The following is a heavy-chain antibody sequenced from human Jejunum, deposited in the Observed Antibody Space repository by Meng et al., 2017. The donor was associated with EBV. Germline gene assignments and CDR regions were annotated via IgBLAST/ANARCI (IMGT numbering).Heavy chain of an antibody. D-gene: IGHD3-16*01. CDR1: GDPNSSTDTW. J-gene: IGHJ4*02. CDR2: IFHAGNT. V-gene: IGHV4-4*02. Sequence: QVQLAESGPGLVRPAGTLYLTPGVSGDPNSSTDTWWSWVRQPPGKGLEWIGEIFHAGNTNYNPSLKSQVTMSVDTSKNQFSLYLSSVTAADSAVYYCARGSHYTWDVWGQGTLVTVSS. CDR3: ARGSHYTWDV.